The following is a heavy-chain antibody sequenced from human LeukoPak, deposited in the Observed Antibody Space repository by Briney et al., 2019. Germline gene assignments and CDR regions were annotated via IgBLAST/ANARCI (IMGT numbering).Heavy chain of an antibody. CDR3: ARETSLAGFASGLGFNY. Sequence: SETLSLTCTVSGGSISSSSYYWGWIRQPPGKGLEWIGSIYYSGSTYYNPSLKSRVTMSIDTSKNHFSLKLTSVTAADTATYYCARETSLAGFASGLGFNYWGQGILVSVSS. D-gene: IGHD6-19*01. CDR1: GGSISSSSYY. V-gene: IGHV4-39*07. J-gene: IGHJ4*02. CDR2: IYYSGST.